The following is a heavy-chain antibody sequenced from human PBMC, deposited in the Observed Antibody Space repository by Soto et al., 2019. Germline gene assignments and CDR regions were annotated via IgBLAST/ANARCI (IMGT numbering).Heavy chain of an antibody. CDR3: AREKVVPTFFDN. CDR1: GFAISRGYY. D-gene: IGHD2-15*01. V-gene: IGHV4-38-2*02. CDR2: IYPSVSS. Sequence: ETLSLTCRVSGFAISRGYYWSWVRQPPGKGLEWIGSIYPSVSSYHNPSLATRLRLSIDTSKNQFTLNLTSVTAADTALYFCAREKVVPTFFDNCCPGIHFTVSS. J-gene: IGHJ4*02.